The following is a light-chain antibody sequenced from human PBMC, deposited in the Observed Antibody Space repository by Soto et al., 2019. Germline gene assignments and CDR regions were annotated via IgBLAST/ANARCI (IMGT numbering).Light chain of an antibody. CDR1: DSNIGAGYD. J-gene: IGLJ2*01. V-gene: IGLV1-40*01. CDR3: QSYDIDLIGLI. CDR2: GHS. Sequence: QSVLTQPPSVSGAPGQRVTIACTGSDSNIGAGYDVPWFRHFPGAAPKLLLSGHSHRPSGVPDRFSGSKSGTSASLVITGLQAEDEADYYCQSYDIDLIGLIFGAGTKVTVL.